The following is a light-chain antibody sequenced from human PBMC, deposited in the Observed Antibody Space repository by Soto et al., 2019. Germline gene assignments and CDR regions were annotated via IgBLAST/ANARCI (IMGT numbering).Light chain of an antibody. Sequence: DIQMTQSPFTLSASVGDIVTITCRASQSISSWLAWYQQKPGKAPKLLIYKASTLESGVPSRFSGSGSGTEFTLTISGLQPDDFATYYCQQYNTYSWTFGQGTKVDI. CDR1: QSISSW. CDR3: QQYNTYSWT. CDR2: KAS. J-gene: IGKJ1*01. V-gene: IGKV1-5*03.